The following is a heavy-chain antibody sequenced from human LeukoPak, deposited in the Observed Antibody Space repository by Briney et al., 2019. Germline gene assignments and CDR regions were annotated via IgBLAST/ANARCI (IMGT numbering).Heavy chain of an antibody. V-gene: IGHV3-7*01. CDR1: GFTFSTSW. CDR2: IKQDGSET. J-gene: IGHJ5*02. CDR3: ARKLYYYDSSVAGWFDP. D-gene: IGHD3-22*01. Sequence: GGSLRFSCAASGFTFSTSWMAWVRQAPGKGLEWVANIKQDGSETYYVDSVKGRFTISRDNAKNSLYLQMNSLRAEDTAVYHCARKLYYYDSSVAGWFDPWGQGTLVTVSS.